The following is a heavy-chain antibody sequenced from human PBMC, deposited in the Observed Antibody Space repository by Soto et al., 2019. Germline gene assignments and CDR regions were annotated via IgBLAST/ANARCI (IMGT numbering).Heavy chain of an antibody. V-gene: IGHV3-30-3*01. D-gene: IGHD5-18*01. CDR3: ARDRGRGYSYGLIDY. CDR2: ISYDGSNK. CDR1: GFTFSSYA. Sequence: QVQLVESGGGVVQPGRSLRLSCAASGFTFSSYAMHWVRQAPGKGLEWVAVISYDGSNKYYADSVKGRFTISRDNSKNTLYLQMNGLRAEDTAVYYCARDRGRGYSYGLIDYWGQGTLVTVSS. J-gene: IGHJ4*02.